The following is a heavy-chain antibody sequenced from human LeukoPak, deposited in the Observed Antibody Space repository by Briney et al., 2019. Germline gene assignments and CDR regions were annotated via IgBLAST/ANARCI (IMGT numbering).Heavy chain of an antibody. V-gene: IGHV3-33*01. CDR2: IWYDGSNK. CDR3: ARGPPQAYCGGDCYNYFDY. J-gene: IGHJ4*02. CDR1: GFTFSSYG. Sequence: GGSLRLSCAASGFTFSSYGMHWVRQAPGKGLEWVAVIWYDGSNKYYGDSVKGRFTISRDNSKNTLYLQMNSLRAEDTAVYYCARGPPQAYCGGDCYNYFDYWGQGTLVTVSS. D-gene: IGHD2-21*02.